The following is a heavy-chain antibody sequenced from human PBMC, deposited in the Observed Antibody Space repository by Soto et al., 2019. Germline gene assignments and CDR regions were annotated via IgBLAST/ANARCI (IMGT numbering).Heavy chain of an antibody. D-gene: IGHD3-9*01. V-gene: IGHV3-23*01. Sequence: GGSLRLSCAASGFTFNNYAMTWVRQAPGKGPEWVSTVLQTGGGTFYADSVEGRFTISRDNSKNTLYLEMDSLRAEDTAVYYCAKVVKYDVLTGYYKGPDYYGMDVWGQGTTVTVSS. J-gene: IGHJ6*02. CDR3: AKVVKYDVLTGYYKGPDYYGMDV. CDR1: GFTFNNYA. CDR2: VLQTGGGT.